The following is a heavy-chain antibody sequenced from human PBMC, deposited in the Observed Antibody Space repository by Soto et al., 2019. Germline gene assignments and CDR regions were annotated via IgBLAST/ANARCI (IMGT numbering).Heavy chain of an antibody. CDR2: IYYSGST. CDR3: ARHRSDYPIDY. V-gene: IGHV4-39*01. D-gene: IGHD1-26*01. J-gene: IGHJ4*02. Sequence: PSETLSLTCTVSGGSISSGGYYWSWIRQHPGKGLEWIGYIYYSGSTYYNPSLKSRITISVDTSKNQFPLKVSSVTAADTAEYYCARHRSDYPIDYWGQGTLVTVSS. CDR1: GGSISSGGYY.